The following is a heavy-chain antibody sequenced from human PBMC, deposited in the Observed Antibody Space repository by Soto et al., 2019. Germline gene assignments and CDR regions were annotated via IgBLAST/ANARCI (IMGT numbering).Heavy chain of an antibody. J-gene: IGHJ4*02. D-gene: IGHD6-6*01. Sequence: EVQLLESGGGLVQPGGSLRLSCAASGFPFSSYAMSWVRQAPGKGLGWVSGISGSGGSTYSAASVKGRFTISRDNSKNTLYVQMNSLRAEDTAVYYCAKGSSSFSSSSGAAPGLFNYWGQGTLVTVSS. CDR3: AKGSSSFSSSSGAAPGLFNY. CDR2: ISGSGGST. V-gene: IGHV3-23*01. CDR1: GFPFSSYA.